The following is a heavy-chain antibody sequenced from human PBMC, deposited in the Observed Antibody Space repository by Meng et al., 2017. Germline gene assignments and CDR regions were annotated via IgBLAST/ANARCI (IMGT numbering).Heavy chain of an antibody. D-gene: IGHD3-16*01. V-gene: IGHV4-31*03. CDR3: ARSPGGDNVFDI. CDR1: GGSISSGGYY. CDR2: IYYSGST. J-gene: IGHJ3*02. Sequence: LRPSCTVSGGSISSGGYYWSWIRQHPGKGLEWIGYIYYSGSTYYNPSLKSRVTISVDTSKNQFSLKLSSVTDADTAVYYCARSPGGDNVFDIWGQGTMVTVSS.